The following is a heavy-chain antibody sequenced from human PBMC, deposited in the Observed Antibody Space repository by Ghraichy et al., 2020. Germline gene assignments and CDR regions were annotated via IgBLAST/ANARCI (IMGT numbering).Heavy chain of an antibody. Sequence: SETLSLTCTVSGGSISSSNYYWGWIRQPPGKGLEWIGSTYYSGITYYNPSLKSRVTISVDTSKNQFSLTLSSVTAADTAVYYCARHERTRGTSYGMDVWGQGTTVTVSS. J-gene: IGHJ6*02. CDR2: TYYSGIT. CDR1: GGSISSSNYY. D-gene: IGHD1-1*01. V-gene: IGHV4-39*01. CDR3: ARHERTRGTSYGMDV.